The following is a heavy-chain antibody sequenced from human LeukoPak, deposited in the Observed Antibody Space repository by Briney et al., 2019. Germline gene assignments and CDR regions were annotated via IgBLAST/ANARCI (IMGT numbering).Heavy chain of an antibody. D-gene: IGHD6-19*01. CDR2: IRYDGSNK. J-gene: IGHJ4*02. V-gene: IGHV3-30*02. CDR1: GFTFSSYG. Sequence: GGSLRLSCAASGFTFSSYGMHWVRQAPGKGLEWVAFIRYDGSNKYYADSEKGRFTISRDNSKNTLYLQMNSLRAEDTAVYYCAKRRVAVAGVWGQGTLVTVSS. CDR3: AKRRVAVAGV.